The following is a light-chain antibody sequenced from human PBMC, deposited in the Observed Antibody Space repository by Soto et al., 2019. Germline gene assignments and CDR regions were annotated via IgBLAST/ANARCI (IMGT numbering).Light chain of an antibody. V-gene: IGKV3-20*01. CDR1: QSLTSSY. Sequence: EIVLTQSPGTLSFSPGERVTLSCRASQSLTSSYLAWYQQKPGQAPRLLIYAASSRATGIPDRFSGSGSGTDFTLTISRLEPEDFAVYYCQQMGTFGQGTKVDNK. CDR3: QQMGT. CDR2: AAS. J-gene: IGKJ1*01.